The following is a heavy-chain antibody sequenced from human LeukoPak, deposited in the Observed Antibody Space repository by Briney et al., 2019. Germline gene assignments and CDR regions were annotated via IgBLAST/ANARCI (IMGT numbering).Heavy chain of an antibody. CDR2: INPSAGST. Sequence: ASVKVSCKASGYTFTSYYLHWVRQAPGQGLEWMGIINPSAGSTSYAQKFQGRVTMTRDTSTSTVYMELSSLRSEDTAVYYCAREGIEGVVRTYGMDVWGQGTTVTVSS. J-gene: IGHJ6*02. V-gene: IGHV1-46*01. CDR3: AREGIEGVVRTYGMDV. CDR1: GYTFTSYY. D-gene: IGHD3-3*01.